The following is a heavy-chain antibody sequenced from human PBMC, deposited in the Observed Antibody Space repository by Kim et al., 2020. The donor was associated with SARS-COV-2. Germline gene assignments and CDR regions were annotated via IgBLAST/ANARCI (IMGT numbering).Heavy chain of an antibody. Sequence: GGSLRLSCAASGFTFSSYEMNWVRQAPGKGLEWVSYISSSGSTIYYADSVKGRFTISRDNAKNSLYLQMNSLRAEDTAVYYCARGCYDYVWGSYRYPFDYWGQGTLVTVSS. D-gene: IGHD3-16*02. CDR2: ISSSGSTI. CDR1: GFTFSSYE. CDR3: ARGCYDYVWGSYRYPFDY. J-gene: IGHJ4*02. V-gene: IGHV3-48*03.